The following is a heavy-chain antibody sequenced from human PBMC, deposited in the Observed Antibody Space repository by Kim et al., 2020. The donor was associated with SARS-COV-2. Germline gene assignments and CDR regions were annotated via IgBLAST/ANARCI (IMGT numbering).Heavy chain of an antibody. J-gene: IGHJ4*02. D-gene: IGHD2-21*01. V-gene: IGHV4-31*03. Sequence: SETLSLTCTVSGFSISSWGFDWILHDDGAVKGLDRSGCSASSIIYYKSQSLRRRVNRCVDTSKNQFSLKLSSVTAADTAVYYCARLLVSRVWYFDYWGQGTLVTVSS. CDR1: GFSISSWGFD. CDR3: ARLLVSRVWYFDY. CDR2: SASSIIY.